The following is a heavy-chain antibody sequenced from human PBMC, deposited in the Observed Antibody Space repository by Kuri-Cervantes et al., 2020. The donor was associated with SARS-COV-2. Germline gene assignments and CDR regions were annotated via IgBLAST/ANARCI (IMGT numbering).Heavy chain of an antibody. CDR3: AKDQYDTDAFDI. CDR2: ISGSGGST. V-gene: IGHV3-23*01. J-gene: IGHJ3*02. D-gene: IGHD1-1*01. Sequence: GGSLRLSCAASGFAFSSYAMSWVRQAPGKGLEWVSAISGSGGSTYYADSVKGRFTISRDNSKNTLYLQMNSLRAEDTAVYYCAKDQYDTDAFDIWGQGTMVTVSS. CDR1: GFAFSSYA.